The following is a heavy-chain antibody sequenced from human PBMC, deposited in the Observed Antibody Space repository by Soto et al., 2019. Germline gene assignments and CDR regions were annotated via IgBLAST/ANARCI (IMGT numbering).Heavy chain of an antibody. D-gene: IGHD6-6*01. CDR3: ARDWPSIAATDFDY. Sequence: QVQLVQSGAEVKKPGASVKVSCKASGYTFTNYGISWVRQAPGQGLEWMGWISAYNGNTNYAQKLQGRVTMTTDTSKSTVYMELRSLRSDDTAVYYCARDWPSIAATDFDYWGQGTLVTVSS. J-gene: IGHJ4*02. CDR1: GYTFTNYG. CDR2: ISAYNGNT. V-gene: IGHV1-18*01.